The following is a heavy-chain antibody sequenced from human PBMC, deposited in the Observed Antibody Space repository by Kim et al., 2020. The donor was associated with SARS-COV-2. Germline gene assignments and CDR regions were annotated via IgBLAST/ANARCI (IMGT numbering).Heavy chain of an antibody. CDR1: GGSFSGYY. Sequence: SETLSLTCAVYGGSFSGYYWNWIRQPPGRGLEWIGEINHSGSAIYNPSLKSRVTISFDMSQNQFSLQLNSVTAADTAVYYCARGRNYYGSGSSYISRPIGDAFENWGQGTMVTVSS. CDR2: INHSGSA. CDR3: ARGRNYYGSGSSYISRPIGDAFEN. D-gene: IGHD3-10*01. V-gene: IGHV4-34*01. J-gene: IGHJ3*02.